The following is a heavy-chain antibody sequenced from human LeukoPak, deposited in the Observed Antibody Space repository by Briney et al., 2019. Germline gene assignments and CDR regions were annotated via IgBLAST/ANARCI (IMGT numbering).Heavy chain of an antibody. J-gene: IGHJ4*02. D-gene: IGHD5-18*01. CDR3: ARDRDTAMGL. V-gene: IGHV3-30-3*01. CDR1: GFTFSNYA. CDR2: ISYDGNDK. Sequence: GGSLRLSCAASGFTFSNYAMHWVRQAPGKGLEWVAIISYDGNDKYYTDSVKGRFTISRDKSKNTLYLQMNSLRAEDTAVYCCARDRDTAMGLWGQGTLVTVSS.